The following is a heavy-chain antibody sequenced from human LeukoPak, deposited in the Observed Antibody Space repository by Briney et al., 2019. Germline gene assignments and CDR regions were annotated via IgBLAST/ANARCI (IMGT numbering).Heavy chain of an antibody. V-gene: IGHV3-15*01. CDR1: GFTFSNAG. J-gene: IGHJ4*02. CDR3: LTMGAPASFDY. D-gene: IGHD2-2*01. Sequence: GGSLRLSCAASGFTFSNAGISSVRQAPGKGLEWVGRIKSKTDGGTTDYAAPVKGRFTISRDDSKNTLYLQMNSLKSEETAVYYCLTMGAPASFDYWGQGSLVTVSS. CDR2: IKSKTDGGTT.